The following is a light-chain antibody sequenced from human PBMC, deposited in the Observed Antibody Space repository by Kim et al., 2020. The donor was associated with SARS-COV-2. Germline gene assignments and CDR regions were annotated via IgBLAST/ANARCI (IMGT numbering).Light chain of an antibody. CDR2: DVT. Sequence: GQSVTISCSGTSIDVGGYNYVSWYQQHPGKAPKLMIYDVTKRPSGVPDRFSGSKSGNTASLTISGLHAEDEADFYCCSYAGTYTWVFGGGTQLTVL. V-gene: IGLV2-11*01. CDR3: CSYAGTYTWV. CDR1: SIDVGGYNY. J-gene: IGLJ3*02.